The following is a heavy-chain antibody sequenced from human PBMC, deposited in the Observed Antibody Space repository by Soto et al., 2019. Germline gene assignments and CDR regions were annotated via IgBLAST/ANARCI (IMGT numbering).Heavy chain of an antibody. D-gene: IGHD3-3*01. V-gene: IGHV6-1*01. CDR3: ARETPTSTIFGVVDKNPNWFDP. CDR2: TYYRSKWYN. Sequence: PSQTLSLTCAISGDSVSSNSAALNLIMQSPSRGLEWLGRTYYRSKWYNDYAVSVKSRITINPDTSKNQFSLQLNSVTPEDTAVYYCARETPTSTIFGVVDKNPNWFDPWGQGTLVTVSS. J-gene: IGHJ5*02. CDR1: GDSVSSNSAA.